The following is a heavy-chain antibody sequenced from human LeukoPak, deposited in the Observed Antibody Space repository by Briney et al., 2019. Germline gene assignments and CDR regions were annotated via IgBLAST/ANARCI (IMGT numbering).Heavy chain of an antibody. V-gene: IGHV3-48*04. CDR3: ARDFTLGAMVTFDY. CDR1: GFTFSSYS. D-gene: IGHD5-18*01. Sequence: GGSLRLSCAASGFTFSSYSMNWVRQAPGKGLEWVSYISSSSSTIYYADSVKGRFTISRDNAKNSLYLQMNSLRAEDTAVYYCARDFTLGAMVTFDYWGQGTLVTVSS. CDR2: ISSSSSTI. J-gene: IGHJ4*02.